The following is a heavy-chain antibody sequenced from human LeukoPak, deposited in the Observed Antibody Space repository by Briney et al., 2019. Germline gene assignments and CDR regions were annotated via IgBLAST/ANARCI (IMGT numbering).Heavy chain of an antibody. CDR3: ARVNYYDSSGSEGFFDY. Sequence: ASVKVSCKASGYTFTSYGISWVRQAPGQGLEWMGWISAYNGNTNYAQKLQGRVTMTTDTSTSTAYMELRSLRSDDTAVYYCARVNYYDSSGSEGFFDYWGQGTLVTVSS. V-gene: IGHV1-18*01. CDR1: GYTFTSYG. CDR2: ISAYNGNT. J-gene: IGHJ4*02. D-gene: IGHD3-22*01.